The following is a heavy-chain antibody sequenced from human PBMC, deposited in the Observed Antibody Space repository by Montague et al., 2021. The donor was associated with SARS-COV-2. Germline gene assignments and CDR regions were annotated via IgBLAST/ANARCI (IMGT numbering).Heavy chain of an antibody. J-gene: IGHJ4*02. CDR3: ARVDVLTMVRGIIRGGCYFDY. V-gene: IGHV4-38-2*02. D-gene: IGHD3-10*01. Sequence: SETLSLTCSVTGYSNSSGYYRGWFRQSPLRGLEWIRTVHHSEGTXXNPXXXSRVTISVDPSKNHLSLKLISVTAADTAAYYCARVDVLTMVRGIIRGGCYFDYWGQGTLVTVSS. CDR2: VHHSEGT. CDR1: GYSNSSGYY.